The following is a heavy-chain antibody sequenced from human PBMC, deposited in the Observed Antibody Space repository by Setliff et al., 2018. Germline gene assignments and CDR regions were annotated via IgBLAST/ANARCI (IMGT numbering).Heavy chain of an antibody. J-gene: IGHJ4*02. V-gene: IGHV3-7*03. CDR1: GLTFSSYW. CDR2: IKQDGSEI. Sequence: PGGSLRLSCAASGLTFSSYWMTWVRQAPGKGLEWLANIKQDGSEIYSVDSVKGRFSISRDNAKNSLYLQMNSLRAEDTAVYYCVRDPWPTGYYSSGSYYSDYWGQGTLVTVSS. D-gene: IGHD3-10*01. CDR3: VRDPWPTGYYSSGSYYSDY.